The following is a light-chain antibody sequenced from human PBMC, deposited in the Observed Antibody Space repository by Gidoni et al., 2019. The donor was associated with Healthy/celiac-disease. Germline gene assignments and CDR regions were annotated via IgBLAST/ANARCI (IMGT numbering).Light chain of an antibody. CDR3: QQSYSTLYT. J-gene: IGKJ2*01. V-gene: IGKV1-39*01. CDR1: QSISSY. Sequence: DIQMTQSPSSLSASVGDRVTITCRASQSISSYLNWYQQKPGKAPKLLIYAASSLQSGVPSRFSGSGSGTEFTLTISSLQPEDFATYYCQQSYSTLYTFGQXTKLEIK. CDR2: AAS.